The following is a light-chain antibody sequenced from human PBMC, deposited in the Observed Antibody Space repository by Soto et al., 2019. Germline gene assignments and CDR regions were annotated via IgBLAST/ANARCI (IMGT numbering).Light chain of an antibody. CDR2: GAS. Sequence: EVVLTQSPGTLSLSPGERATLSCRASQTFSSNYLAWYQQKPGQAPRLLIYGASSWASGIPDRFSGSGSGTDFTLTISRLEPEDFAVYYCQQYGRSPPTFGGGTKVEIK. V-gene: IGKV3-20*01. J-gene: IGKJ4*01. CDR3: QQYGRSPPT. CDR1: QTFSSNY.